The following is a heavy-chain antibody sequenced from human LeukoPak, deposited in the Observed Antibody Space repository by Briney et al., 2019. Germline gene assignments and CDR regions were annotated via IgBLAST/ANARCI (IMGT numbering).Heavy chain of an antibody. CDR1: GFTFSDYW. CDR3: ARDFVVVSTPGDNFDY. Sequence: GGSPRLSCVASGFTFSDYWMHWVRQVPEKGLEWVARINRDGTTRSCADSVWGRFTISRDNAQNTVYLQMNSLKVDDTAVYFCARDFVVVSTPGDNFDYWGQGTLVTVSS. V-gene: IGHV3-74*01. CDR2: INRDGTTR. J-gene: IGHJ4*02. D-gene: IGHD2-21*01.